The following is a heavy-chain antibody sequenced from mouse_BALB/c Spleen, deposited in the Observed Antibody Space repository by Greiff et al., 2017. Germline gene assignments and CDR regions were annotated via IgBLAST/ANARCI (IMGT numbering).Heavy chain of an antibody. CDR2: IDPYNGGT. V-gene: IGHV1S135*01. CDR3: ARGNYDYDVGFAY. CDR1: GYAFTSYN. J-gene: IGHJ3*01. D-gene: IGHD2-4*01. Sequence: EVQLQESGPELVKPGASVKVSCKASGYAFTSYNMYWVKQSHGKSLEWIGYIDPYNGGTSYNQKFKGKATLTVDKSSSTAYMHLNSLTSEDSAVYYCARGNYDYDVGFAYWGQGTLVTVSA.